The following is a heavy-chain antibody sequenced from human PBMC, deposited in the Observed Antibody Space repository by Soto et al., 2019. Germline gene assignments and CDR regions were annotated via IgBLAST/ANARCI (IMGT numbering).Heavy chain of an antibody. D-gene: IGHD2-21*02. CDR3: AKEWRAYCGGDCEYYFDY. CDR1: GFTFSSYG. CDR2: ISYDGSNK. Sequence: GGSLRLSCAASGFTFSSYGMHWVRQAPGKGLEWVAVISYDGSNKYYADSVKGRFTISRDNSKNTLYLQRNSLRAEDTAVYYCAKEWRAYCGGDCEYYFDYWGQGTLVTVSS. J-gene: IGHJ4*02. V-gene: IGHV3-30*18.